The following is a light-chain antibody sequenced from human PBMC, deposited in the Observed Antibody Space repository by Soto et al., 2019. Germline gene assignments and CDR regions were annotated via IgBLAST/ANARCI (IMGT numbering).Light chain of an antibody. CDR3: QQRSNWPST. V-gene: IGKV3-11*01. J-gene: IGKJ5*01. CDR2: AAS. CDR1: QSITNY. Sequence: ETVLTQSPATLSLSPGERATLSCRTSQSITNYLAWYQQKPGQAPRLLIYAASIRATGIPARFSGSGSGTDFTLTISSLEPEDFAFYYCQQRSNWPSTFGQGTRLEMK.